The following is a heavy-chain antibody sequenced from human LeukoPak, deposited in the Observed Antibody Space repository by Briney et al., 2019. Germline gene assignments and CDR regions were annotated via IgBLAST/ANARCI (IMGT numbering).Heavy chain of an antibody. CDR3: ARVGYYGSGSCYNV. D-gene: IGHD3-10*01. CDR1: GGSISSGGYY. J-gene: IGHJ4*02. CDR2: IYYSGST. V-gene: IGHV4-31*03. Sequence: SETLSLTCTVSGGSISSGGYYWSWIRQHPGKGLEWIGYIYYSGSTYYNPSLKSRVTISVDTSKNQFSLKLSSVTAADTAVYYCARVGYYGSGSCYNVWGQGTLVTVSS.